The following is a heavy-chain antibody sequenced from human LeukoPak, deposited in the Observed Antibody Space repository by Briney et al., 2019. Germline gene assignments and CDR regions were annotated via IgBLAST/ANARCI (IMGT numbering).Heavy chain of an antibody. V-gene: IGHV6-1*01. J-gene: IGHJ6*02. D-gene: IGHD5-12*01. CDR2: TYYRSKWYN. Sequence: SQTLSLTCAISGDSVSSNSAAWNWIRQSPSRGLEWLGRTYYRSKWYNGYAVFVKSRISVNPDTSKNQFSLQLNSVTPEDTAVYYCARDKKGGSPSKDYYYYGMDVWGQGTTVTVSS. CDR3: ARDKKGGSPSKDYYYYGMDV. CDR1: GDSVSSNSAA.